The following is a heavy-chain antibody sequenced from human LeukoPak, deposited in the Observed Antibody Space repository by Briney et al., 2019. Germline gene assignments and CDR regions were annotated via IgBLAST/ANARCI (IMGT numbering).Heavy chain of an antibody. Sequence: GESLRLSCAGSGFSFSYQGMTWVRQAPGKGLEWVSSIGTSNSDIYYADSVKGRFTISRDNAKNSLYLQMNSLRAEDTAVYYCARGFEGHVLRFLEWLFTHDYWGQGTLVTVSS. CDR1: GFSFSYQG. D-gene: IGHD3-3*01. V-gene: IGHV3-21*01. CDR2: IGTSNSDI. CDR3: ARGFEGHVLRFLEWLFTHDY. J-gene: IGHJ4*02.